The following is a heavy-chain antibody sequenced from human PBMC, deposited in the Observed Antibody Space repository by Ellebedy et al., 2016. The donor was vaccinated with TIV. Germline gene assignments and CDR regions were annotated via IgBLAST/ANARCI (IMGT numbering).Heavy chain of an antibody. CDR2: TYYSVSKWYT. J-gene: IGHJ4*02. D-gene: IGHD6-13*01. V-gene: IGHV6-1*01. CDR1: GDSVSRNGAT. Sequence: SQTLSLTXXISGDSVSRNGATWNWIRQSPLRGLEWLGRTYYSVSKWYTDYAASVKSRITINPDTSKNQLSLQLNSVTPEDTAVYYCAKDAPGIAPLDWGQGTLVTVSS. CDR3: AKDAPGIAPLD.